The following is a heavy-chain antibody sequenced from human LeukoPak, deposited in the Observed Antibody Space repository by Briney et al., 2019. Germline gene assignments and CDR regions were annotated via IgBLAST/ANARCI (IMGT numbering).Heavy chain of an antibody. CDR3: ARLTSGWSLDY. Sequence: SETLSLTCTVSGGSINNYYWSWIRQPPGKGLEWIGYIYYRGSTNYNPSLKSRATMSLDTSKNQFSLKLTSLTAADTAVYYCARLTSGWSLDYWGQGTLVTVS. J-gene: IGHJ4*02. CDR1: GGSINNYY. V-gene: IGHV4-59*12. CDR2: IYYRGST. D-gene: IGHD6-19*01.